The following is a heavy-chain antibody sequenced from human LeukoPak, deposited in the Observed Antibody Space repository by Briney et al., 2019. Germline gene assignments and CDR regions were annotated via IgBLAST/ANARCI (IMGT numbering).Heavy chain of an antibody. V-gene: IGHV1-69*04. D-gene: IGHD1/OR15-1a*01. CDR3: AREGPQTGTSYYYYGMDV. Sequence: ASVKVSCTASGGTFSSYAISWVRQAPGQGLEWMGRIIPILGIANYAQKFQGRVTITADKSTSTAYMELSSLRSEDTAVYYCAREGPQTGTSYYYYGMDVWGQGTTVTVSS. CDR2: IIPILGIA. CDR1: GGTFSSYA. J-gene: IGHJ6*02.